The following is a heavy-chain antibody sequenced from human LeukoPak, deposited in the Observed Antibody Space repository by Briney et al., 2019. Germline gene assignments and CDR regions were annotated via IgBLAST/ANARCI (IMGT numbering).Heavy chain of an antibody. CDR3: ARVYDSSGYYVVY. D-gene: IGHD3-22*01. Sequence: ASVKVSCKASGYTFTSYDINWVRQATGQGLEWMGWMNPNSGNTGYAQKFQGRFTMTRNTSITTAYMELSSLRSEDTAVYYCARVYDSSGYYVVYWGQGTLVTVSS. V-gene: IGHV1-8*01. CDR1: GYTFTSYD. J-gene: IGHJ4*02. CDR2: MNPNSGNT.